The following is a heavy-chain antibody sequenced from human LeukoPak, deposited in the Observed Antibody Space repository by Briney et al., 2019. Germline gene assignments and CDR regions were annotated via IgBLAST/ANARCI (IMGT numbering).Heavy chain of an antibody. J-gene: IGHJ4*02. Sequence: GGSLRLSCAASGFTFSSYGMHWVRQAPGKGLEWVAVISYDGSNKYYADSVRGRFTISRDNSKNTLYLQMNSLRAEDTAVYYCAKGGVQQLVFDYWGQGTLVTVSS. CDR2: ISYDGSNK. D-gene: IGHD6-13*01. CDR3: AKGGVQQLVFDY. CDR1: GFTFSSYG. V-gene: IGHV3-30*18.